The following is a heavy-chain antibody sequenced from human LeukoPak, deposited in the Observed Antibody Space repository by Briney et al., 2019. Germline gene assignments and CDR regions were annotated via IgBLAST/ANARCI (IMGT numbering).Heavy chain of an antibody. J-gene: IGHJ4*02. CDR3: AQGGHDYNPFYC. CDR1: GFTFSTYA. D-gene: IGHD4-11*01. V-gene: IGHV3-23*01. Sequence: GGSLRLSCAASGFTFSTYAMGWVRQAPGEGLGWVSSIKGGGGDPFYADSVRGRFTISRDKSKNTLYLQLNSLRGEDTAVYFCAQGGHDYNPFYCWGQGTLVTVSS. CDR2: IKGGGGDP.